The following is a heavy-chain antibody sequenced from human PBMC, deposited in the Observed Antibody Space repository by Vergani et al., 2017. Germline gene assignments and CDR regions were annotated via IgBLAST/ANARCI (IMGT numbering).Heavy chain of an antibody. J-gene: IGHJ5*02. D-gene: IGHD6-19*01. CDR1: GLSFSDHY. V-gene: IGHV3-11*01. Sequence: QVQLVESGGGLVKPGGSLRLSCAVSGLSFSDHYMTWIRQAPGRGLEWVSYISNSGNTIVYADSVKGRFSLTRDNAKSSLFLQMDSLRAEDTAVYYCAKSPRYSSGWDNWLDPWGQGTLVTVSS. CDR2: ISNSGNTI. CDR3: AKSPRYSSGWDNWLDP.